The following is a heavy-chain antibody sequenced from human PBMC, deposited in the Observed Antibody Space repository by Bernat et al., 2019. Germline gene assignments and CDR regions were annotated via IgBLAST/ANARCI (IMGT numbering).Heavy chain of an antibody. V-gene: IGHV3-23*01. CDR2: VSGSGDDT. CDR1: GFTFTGYA. D-gene: IGHD3-16*02. CDR3: AKRAGGYTSALDY. J-gene: IGHJ4*02. Sequence: EVQLLESGGGLVQPGGSPRLSCAGSGFTFTGYALTWVRQAPGKGLEWVSAVSGSGDDTYYADSVRGRFTISRDNSKNTLYLQMNSLRADDSAIYYCAKRAGGYTSALDYWGQGTLVTVSS.